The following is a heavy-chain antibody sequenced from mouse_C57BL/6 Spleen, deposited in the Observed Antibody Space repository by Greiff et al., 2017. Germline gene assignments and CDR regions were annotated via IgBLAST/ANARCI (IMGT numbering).Heavy chain of an antibody. CDR1: GYAFSSSW. CDR2: FYPGGGDT. CDR3: ARSAYYSNGGAMDY. Sequence: QVQLQQSGPELVKPGASVKISCKASGYAFSSSWMHWVKQRPGKGLEWIGRFYPGGGDTNYNGKFKGKATLTADKSSSTAYMQLSSLTSEDSAVYFCARSAYYSNGGAMDYWGQGTSVTVSS. J-gene: IGHJ4*01. V-gene: IGHV1-82*01. D-gene: IGHD2-5*01.